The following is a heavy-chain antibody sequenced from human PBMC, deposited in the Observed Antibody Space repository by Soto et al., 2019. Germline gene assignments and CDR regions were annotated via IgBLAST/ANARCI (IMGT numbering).Heavy chain of an antibody. CDR3: CVIKRRDQHSTSGYGLDP. J-gene: IGHJ5*02. D-gene: IGHD5-12*01. V-gene: IGHV3-15*01. Sequence: GGSLRLSCAASGFTFSNAGKSWGRQAPGQGQEWVGRIKSKADGETKDYGALVRGRFTISRDDSQDILYLHMNSLSIEDTAVYYCCVIKRRDQHSTSGYGLDPWGPGTLVTVYS. CDR1: GFTFSNAG. CDR2: IKSKADGETK.